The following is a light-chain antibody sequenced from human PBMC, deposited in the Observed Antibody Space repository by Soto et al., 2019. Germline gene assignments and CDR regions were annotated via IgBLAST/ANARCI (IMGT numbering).Light chain of an antibody. CDR2: GAS. J-gene: IGKJ4*01. CDR3: QQYGSSPLT. CDR1: QSVSSSY. V-gene: IGKV3-20*01. Sequence: EIVLTQSPATLSLSPGERATLSCRASQSVSSSYLAWYQQKPGQAPRLLIYGASSRATGIPDRFSGSGSGTDFTLTISRLEPEDFAVYYCQQYGSSPLTFGGGKKVEIK.